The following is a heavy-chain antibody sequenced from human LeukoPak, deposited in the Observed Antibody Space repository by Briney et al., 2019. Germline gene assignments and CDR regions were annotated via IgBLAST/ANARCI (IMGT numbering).Heavy chain of an antibody. CDR3: ARGRVAIFGVVIRAFDI. V-gene: IGHV4-34*01. CDR1: GGSFSGYY. D-gene: IGHD3-3*01. CDR2: INHSGST. J-gene: IGHJ3*02. Sequence: SETLSLTCAVYGGSFSGYYWSWIRQPPGKGLEWIGEINHSGSTNYNPSLKSRVTISVDTSKNQFSLKLSSVTAADTAMYYCARGRVAIFGVVIRAFDIWGQGTMVTVSS.